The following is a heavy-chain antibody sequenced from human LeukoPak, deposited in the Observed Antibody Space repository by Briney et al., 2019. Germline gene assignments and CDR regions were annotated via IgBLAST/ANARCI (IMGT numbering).Heavy chain of an antibody. D-gene: IGHD3-22*01. CDR2: IYYSGST. V-gene: IGHV4-59*01. CDR1: GGSLSSYY. Sequence: SETLSPTRAVSGGSLSSYYWSLVREPPREGLGGVWYIYYSGSTNYNPSLKSRVTISVDTSKNQFSLKLSSVTAADTAVYYCASEYYYDSSGYQYWGQGTLVTVSS. CDR3: ASEYYYDSSGYQY. J-gene: IGHJ4*02.